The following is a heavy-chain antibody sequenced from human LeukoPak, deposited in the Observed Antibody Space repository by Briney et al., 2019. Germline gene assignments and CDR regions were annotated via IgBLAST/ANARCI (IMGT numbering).Heavy chain of an antibody. CDR2: INHSGST. V-gene: IGHV4-34*01. Sequence: PSETLSLTCAVYGGSFSGYYWSWIRQPPGKGLEWIGEINHSGSTNYNPSLKSRVTISVDTSKNQFSLKLSSVTAADTAVYYCARDLGYCSSTSCYKNDDAFDIWGQGTMVTVSS. CDR1: GGSFSGYY. D-gene: IGHD2-2*02. J-gene: IGHJ3*02. CDR3: ARDLGYCSSTSCYKNDDAFDI.